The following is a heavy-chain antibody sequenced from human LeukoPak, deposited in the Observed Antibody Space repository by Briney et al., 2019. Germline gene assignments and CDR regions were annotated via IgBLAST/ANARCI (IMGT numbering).Heavy chain of an antibody. Sequence: SETLSLTCTVSGGSISSGDYCWSWIRQPPGKGLEWIGYIYYSGSTYYNPSLKSRVTISVDRSKNQFSLKLSSVTAADTAVYYCARAGDYLFDHWGQGTLVTVSS. J-gene: IGHJ4*02. CDR1: GGSISSGDYC. CDR2: IYYSGST. CDR3: ARAGDYLFDH. V-gene: IGHV4-30-4*01. D-gene: IGHD4-17*01.